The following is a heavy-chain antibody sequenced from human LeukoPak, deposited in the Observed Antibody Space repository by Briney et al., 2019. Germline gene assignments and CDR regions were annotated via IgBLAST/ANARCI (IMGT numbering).Heavy chain of an antibody. V-gene: IGHV4-31*03. CDR1: GGSISSGGYY. CDR3: ARDRGYYDSSGAFGY. J-gene: IGHJ4*02. D-gene: IGHD3-22*01. CDR2: IYYSGST. Sequence: PSETLSLTCTVSGGSISSGGYYWSWICQHPGRGLEWIGYIYYSGSTYYNPSLKSRVTISVDTSKNQFSLKLSSVTAADTAVYYCARDRGYYDSSGAFGYWAQGTLVTVSS.